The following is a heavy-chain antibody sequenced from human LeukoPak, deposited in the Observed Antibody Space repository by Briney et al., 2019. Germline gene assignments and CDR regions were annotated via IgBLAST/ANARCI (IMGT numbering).Heavy chain of an antibody. D-gene: IGHD6-13*01. CDR2: IYYSGST. Sequence: SETLSLTCTVSGGSIGSYFWSWIRQPPGKGLEWIGYIYYSGSTNYHPSLKSRVTISVDTSKNQFSLKLSSVTAADTAVYYCARHISSSWYYFDYWGQGTLVTVSS. CDR1: GGSIGSYF. CDR3: ARHISSSWYYFDY. J-gene: IGHJ4*02. V-gene: IGHV4-59*08.